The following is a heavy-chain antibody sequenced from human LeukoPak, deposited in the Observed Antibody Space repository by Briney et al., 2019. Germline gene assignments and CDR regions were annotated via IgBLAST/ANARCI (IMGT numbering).Heavy chain of an antibody. D-gene: IGHD3-22*01. CDR3: ARRRYYDSTGYLD. CDR1: GGSISSSSYY. CDR2: IYYSGST. V-gene: IGHV4-39*01. J-gene: IGHJ1*01. Sequence: SETLSLTCTVSGGSISSSSYYWGWIRQPPGKGLEWIGSIYYSGSTYYNPSLKSRVAISVDTSKNQFSLKLTSVTAADTAVYYCARRRYYDSTGYLDWGQGTLITVSS.